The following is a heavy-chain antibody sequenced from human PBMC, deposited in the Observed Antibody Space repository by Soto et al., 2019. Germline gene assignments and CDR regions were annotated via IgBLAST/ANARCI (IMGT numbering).Heavy chain of an antibody. Sequence: EVQLVESGGGLVKPGGSLRLSCAASGFTFSSYSMNWVRQAPGKGLEWVSSISSSGGSTYYADSVKGRFTISRDNSKNTLYLQMNSLRAEDTAVYYCARVGEYDFWSGYYGMDVWGQGTTVTVSS. J-gene: IGHJ6*02. V-gene: IGHV3-23*04. CDR3: ARVGEYDFWSGYYGMDV. D-gene: IGHD3-3*01. CDR2: ISSSGGST. CDR1: GFTFSSYS.